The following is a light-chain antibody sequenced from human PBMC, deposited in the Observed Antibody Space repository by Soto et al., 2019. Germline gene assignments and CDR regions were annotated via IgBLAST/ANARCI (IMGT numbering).Light chain of an antibody. Sequence: AIPMPQSASSLSASTGDRVTTTCWASQGISSYLAWYQQKPGKAPRLLIYAASSLQSGVPSRFSGSGSGTDFTLTISSLQPQDFATYYCQQSYSTPPLTFGQGTKVDI. CDR3: QQSYSTPPLT. J-gene: IGKJ1*01. CDR1: QGISSY. CDR2: AAS. V-gene: IGKV1-8*01.